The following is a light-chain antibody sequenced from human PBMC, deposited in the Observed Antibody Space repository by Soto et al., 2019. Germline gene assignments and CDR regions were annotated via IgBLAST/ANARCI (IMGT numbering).Light chain of an antibody. CDR2: DVS. V-gene: IGLV2-14*03. CDR1: SSDVGDYNY. J-gene: IGLJ1*01. CDR3: SSYTSSSTYV. Sequence: QSALTQPASVSGSPGQSITISCTGTSSDVGDYNYVSWYQHHPGKAPKLMIYDVSNRPSGVSNRFSGSKSGNTASLTISGLQAEDEADYYCSSYTSSSTYVFGTGTKLT.